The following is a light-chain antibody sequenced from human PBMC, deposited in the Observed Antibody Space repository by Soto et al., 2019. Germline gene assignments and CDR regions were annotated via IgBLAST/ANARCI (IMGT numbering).Light chain of an antibody. CDR3: AAWDDSLNGVV. CDR2: SSD. V-gene: IGLV1-44*01. Sequence: QSVLTQPPSASGTPGQRVTISCSGSSSNIGSYTVNWYQHLPGTAPKLLIYSSDQRPSGVPDRFSGSTSGTSASLAISGLQSEDKADYYCAAWDDSLNGVVFGGGTKLTVL. CDR1: SSNIGSYT. J-gene: IGLJ2*01.